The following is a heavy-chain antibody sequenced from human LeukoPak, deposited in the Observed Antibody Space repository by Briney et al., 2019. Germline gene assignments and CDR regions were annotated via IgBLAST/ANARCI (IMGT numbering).Heavy chain of an antibody. CDR1: GFTFGDYA. J-gene: IGHJ4*02. Sequence: GGSLRLSCTASGFTFGDYAMSWVRQAPGKGLEWVGFIRSKAYGGTTEHAASVKGRFTTSRDDSKSIAYLQMNSLKTEDTAVYYCTRYHYGDKTFDYWGQGTLVTVSS. CDR3: TRYHYGDKTFDY. CDR2: IRSKAYGGTT. V-gene: IGHV3-49*04. D-gene: IGHD4-17*01.